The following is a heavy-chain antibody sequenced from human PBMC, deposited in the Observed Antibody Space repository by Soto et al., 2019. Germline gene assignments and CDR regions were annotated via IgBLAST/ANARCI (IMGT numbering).Heavy chain of an antibody. V-gene: IGHV4-30-4*01. CDR3: ARDGAAGDFDY. D-gene: IGHD6-25*01. Sequence: SETLSLTCTVSGGSISSGDYYWSWIRQPPGKGLEWIGYIYYSGSTYYNPSLKSRVTISVDTSKNQFSLKLSSVTAADTAVYYCARDGAAGDFDYWGQGTLVTVSS. CDR2: IYYSGST. CDR1: GGSISSGDYY. J-gene: IGHJ4*02.